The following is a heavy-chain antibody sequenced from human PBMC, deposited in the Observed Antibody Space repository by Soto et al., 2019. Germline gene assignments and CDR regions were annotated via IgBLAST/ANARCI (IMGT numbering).Heavy chain of an antibody. D-gene: IGHD3-10*01. V-gene: IGHV3-48*03. J-gene: IGHJ3*02. CDR2: ISSSGSTI. CDR3: ARGRLIWLADLSGDAFDI. CDR1: GFTFSSYE. Sequence: PGGSLRLSCAASGFTFSSYEMNWVRQAPGKGLEWVSYISSSGSTIYYADSVKGRFTISRDNAKNSLSLQMNSLRAEDTAVYYCARGRLIWLADLSGDAFDIWGQGTMVTVSS.